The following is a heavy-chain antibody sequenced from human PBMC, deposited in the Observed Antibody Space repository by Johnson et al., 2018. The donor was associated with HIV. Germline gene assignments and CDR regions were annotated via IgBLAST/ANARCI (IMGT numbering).Heavy chain of an antibody. D-gene: IGHD3-3*01. CDR1: GFTFSSYG. CDR3: ARGGVIHDAFDI. V-gene: IGHV3-30*03. Sequence: HVQLVESGGGLVKPGGSLRLSCAASGFTFSSYGMHWVRQAPGKGLEWVAVISYDGSNKYYADFVKGRFTISRDNSKNTLYLQMNSLRAEDTAVYYCARGGVIHDAFDIWGQGTMVTLSS. CDR2: ISYDGSNK. J-gene: IGHJ3*02.